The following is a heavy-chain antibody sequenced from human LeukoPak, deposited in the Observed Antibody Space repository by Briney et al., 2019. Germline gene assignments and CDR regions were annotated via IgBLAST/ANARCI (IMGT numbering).Heavy chain of an antibody. CDR2: IYPKTGGT. Sequence: GASVKVSCKASGYTFTGYYLHWVRQAPGQGLEWMGWIYPKTGGTKSTQKFQGRVSMTRDTAISTAYMEINRLTSDDTAVYYCAREPGTATGYWGQGTLVTVSP. CDR3: AREPGTATGY. V-gene: IGHV1-2*02. CDR1: GYTFTGYY. J-gene: IGHJ4*02. D-gene: IGHD1-1*01.